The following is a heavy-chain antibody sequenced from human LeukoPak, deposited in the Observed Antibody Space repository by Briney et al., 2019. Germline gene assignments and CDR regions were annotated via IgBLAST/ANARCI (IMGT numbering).Heavy chain of an antibody. CDR3: TRDRPNYYGSDGHYYRRNGDY. D-gene: IGHD3-22*01. J-gene: IGHJ4*02. CDR2: ISSKGELT. CDR1: GFTFSIYA. V-gene: IGHV3-23*01. Sequence: HPGGSLRLSCAASGFTFSIYAMSWVRQAPGKGLEWVSSISSKGELTFYADSVRGRFTISRDNSESTLYLQMNILRAEDTAIYYCTRDRPNYYGSDGHYYRRNGDYWGQGTLVTVSS.